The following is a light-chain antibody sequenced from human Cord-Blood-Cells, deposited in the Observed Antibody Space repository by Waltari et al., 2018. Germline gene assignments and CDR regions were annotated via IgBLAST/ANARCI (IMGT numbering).Light chain of an antibody. J-gene: IGLJ3*02. CDR3: SSYTSSSTRV. CDR2: DVS. Sequence: QSALTQPAPASGSPGQSLTISCTGTTRDVGGYNYVSWYQQHPGEAPKRMIYDVSKRPSGVSNRVSGSKSGNTASLPISGLQAEDEADYYCSSYTSSSTRVFGGGTKLTVL. CDR1: TRDVGGYNY. V-gene: IGLV2-14*01.